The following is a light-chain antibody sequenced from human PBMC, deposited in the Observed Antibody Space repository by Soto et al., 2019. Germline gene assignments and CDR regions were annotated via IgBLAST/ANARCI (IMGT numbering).Light chain of an antibody. Sequence: QSVLTQPASVSGSPGQSITISCTGTSSDVGDYNYVSWYQQHPGKALKLMIYEVSNRPSGVSNRFSGSKSGNTASLTISGLQAEDEADYYCSSYTSRDTLLYVFGTGTKVTVL. J-gene: IGLJ1*01. CDR2: EVS. CDR3: SSYTSRDTLLYV. CDR1: SSDVGDYNY. V-gene: IGLV2-14*01.